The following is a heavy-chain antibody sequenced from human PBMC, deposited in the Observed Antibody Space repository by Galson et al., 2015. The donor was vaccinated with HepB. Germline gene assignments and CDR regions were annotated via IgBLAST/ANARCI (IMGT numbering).Heavy chain of an antibody. J-gene: IGHJ6*02. CDR2: TYYRSKWYN. Sequence: CAISGDSVSSNSAAWNWIRQSPSRGLEWLGRTYYRSKWYNDYAVSVKSRITINPDTSKNQFSLQLNSVTPEDTAVYYCARASLVVVITVRYYYYYGMDVWGQGTTVTVSS. V-gene: IGHV6-1*01. CDR3: ARASLVVVITVRYYYYYGMDV. CDR1: GDSVSSNSAA. D-gene: IGHD3-22*01.